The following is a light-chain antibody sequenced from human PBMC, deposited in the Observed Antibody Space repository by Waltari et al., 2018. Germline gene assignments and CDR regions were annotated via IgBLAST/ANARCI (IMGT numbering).Light chain of an antibody. J-gene: IGKJ2*01. Sequence: DIQMTQSPSSLSASVGDRVTITCRASQGISSDLNWYQQKPGKAPKLLIYAASSLQSGVPSRFSGSGSGTDVTLTISSLQPEDFATYYCQQSYSIPYTVGQGTKLEIK. CDR1: QGISSD. V-gene: IGKV1-39*01. CDR2: AAS. CDR3: QQSYSIPYT.